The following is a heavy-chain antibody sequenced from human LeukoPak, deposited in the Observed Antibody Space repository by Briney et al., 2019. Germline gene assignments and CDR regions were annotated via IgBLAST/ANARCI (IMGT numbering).Heavy chain of an antibody. J-gene: IGHJ4*02. Sequence: GPSLRLSCAASGFTFSSYAMSSVRQAPGKGLEWVSAISGSGGSTYYADSVKGRFTISRDNSKDTLYLQMNNLRAEDTAVYYCLRWSGFHYWGQGTRVTVSS. D-gene: IGHD3-3*01. CDR1: GFTFSSYA. CDR3: LRWSGFHY. V-gene: IGHV3-23*01. CDR2: ISGSGGST.